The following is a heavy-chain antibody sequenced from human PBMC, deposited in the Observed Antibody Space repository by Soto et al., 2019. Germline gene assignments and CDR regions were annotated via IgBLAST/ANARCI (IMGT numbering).Heavy chain of an antibody. Sequence: GGSLRLSCAASGFTLSGYAMDWVRQAPGKGLEYVSGISSNGVGTYYANSVQGRFTISRDNSKNTVYLQMGSLRPEDMAVYYCARRARPDFYYMDVWGKGTTVTISS. V-gene: IGHV3-64*01. D-gene: IGHD6-6*01. CDR2: ISSNGVGT. J-gene: IGHJ6*03. CDR3: ARRARPDFYYMDV. CDR1: GFTLSGYA.